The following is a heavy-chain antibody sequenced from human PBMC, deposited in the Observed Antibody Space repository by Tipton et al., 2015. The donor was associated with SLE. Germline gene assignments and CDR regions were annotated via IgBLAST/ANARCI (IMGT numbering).Heavy chain of an antibody. Sequence: GLVKPSETLSLTCTVSGFSISSYYWGWIRQPPGKGLEWLGTIYHSGTTYYNPSLKSRLTLSIDTSKNQFSLKLSSVTAADTAVYYCARRVWSGNWFDPWGQGTLVTVSS. CDR1: GFSISSYY. J-gene: IGHJ5*02. V-gene: IGHV4-38-2*02. CDR2: IYHSGTT. D-gene: IGHD1-26*01. CDR3: ARRVWSGNWFDP.